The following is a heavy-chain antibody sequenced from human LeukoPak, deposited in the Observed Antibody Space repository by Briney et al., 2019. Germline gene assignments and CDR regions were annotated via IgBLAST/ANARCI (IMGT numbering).Heavy chain of an antibody. CDR3: ARDIRDSSGWYIDY. CDR2: IYYSGST. Sequence: SETLSLTCTVSGGSISSYYWSWIRQPPGKGLEWIGYIYYSGSTNYNPSLKSRVTISVDTSKNQFSLKLSSVTAADTAVYYCARDIRDSSGWYIDYWGQGTLVTVSS. V-gene: IGHV4-59*01. J-gene: IGHJ4*02. D-gene: IGHD6-19*01. CDR1: GGSISSYY.